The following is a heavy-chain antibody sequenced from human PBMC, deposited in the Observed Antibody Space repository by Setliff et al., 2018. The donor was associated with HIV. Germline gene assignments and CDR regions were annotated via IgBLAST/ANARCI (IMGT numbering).Heavy chain of an antibody. J-gene: IGHJ4*02. CDR1: GDSISSGSYF. CDR3: ARWGHTVVTSEVPFQYYLDY. V-gene: IGHV4-61*09. Sequence: KTSETLSLTCTVSGDSISSGSYFWIWIRQPAGKGLEWIGHISTTGSTNYNPSLKSRVIMSVDTSRNQFSLKLSSVTAADTAVYYCARWGHTVVTSEVPFQYYLDYWGQGTLVTVSS. D-gene: IGHD2-15*01. CDR2: ISTTGST.